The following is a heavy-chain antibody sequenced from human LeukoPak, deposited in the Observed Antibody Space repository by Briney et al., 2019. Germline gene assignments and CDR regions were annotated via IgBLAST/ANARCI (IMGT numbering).Heavy chain of an antibody. Sequence: ETLSLTCTVSGGSMSGYFWSWVRQAPGRGLEWVSAISGSSDNTYYEDSVKGRFTISRDNSKNTLYLQMSSLRAEDTAVYYCAKDSNYYYDSSGYYDPEEEYFQHWGQGTLVTVSS. J-gene: IGHJ1*01. CDR2: ISGSSDNT. CDR1: GGSMSGYF. V-gene: IGHV3-23*01. CDR3: AKDSNYYYDSSGYYDPEEEYFQH. D-gene: IGHD3-22*01.